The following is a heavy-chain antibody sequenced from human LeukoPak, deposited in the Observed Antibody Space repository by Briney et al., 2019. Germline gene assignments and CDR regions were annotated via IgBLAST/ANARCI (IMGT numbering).Heavy chain of an antibody. D-gene: IGHD1-26*01. Sequence: PSETLSLTCTVSGGSISSTSYYWGWIRQPPGKGLECIGSIYYSGRTYYNPSLKSRVTISVDTSKNQFSLKLSSVTAADTAVYYCARIEYSGPVDYWGQGTLVTVSP. CDR1: GGSISSTSYY. CDR2: IYYSGRT. V-gene: IGHV4-39*07. J-gene: IGHJ4*02. CDR3: ARIEYSGPVDY.